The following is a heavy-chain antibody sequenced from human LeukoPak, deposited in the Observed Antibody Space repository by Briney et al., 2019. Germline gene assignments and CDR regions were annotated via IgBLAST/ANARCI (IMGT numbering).Heavy chain of an antibody. J-gene: IGHJ4*02. CDR3: ARDRWGYSYGGD. CDR2: ISSSSSTI. V-gene: IGHV3-48*04. Sequence: GGSLRLSCAASGFTFSSYSTNWVRQAPGKGLEWVSYISSSSSTIYYADSVKGRFTISRDNAKNSLYLQMNSLRAEDTAVYYCARDRWGYSYGGDWGQGTQVTVSS. CDR1: GFTFSSYS. D-gene: IGHD5-12*01.